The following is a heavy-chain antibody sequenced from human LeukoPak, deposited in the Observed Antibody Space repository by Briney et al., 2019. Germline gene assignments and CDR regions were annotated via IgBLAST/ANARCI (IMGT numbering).Heavy chain of an antibody. J-gene: IGHJ4*02. Sequence: PGGSLRLSCAASGFTFSSYAMHWVRQAPGKGLEWVAAISYDRSDEYYAESVKGRFTISTDNSKNTLFLQMNSLRPEDTAVYYCARDLDWCPDYWGQGTLVTVSS. D-gene: IGHD2-8*01. CDR3: ARDLDWCPDY. V-gene: IGHV3-30*04. CDR1: GFTFSSYA. CDR2: ISYDRSDE.